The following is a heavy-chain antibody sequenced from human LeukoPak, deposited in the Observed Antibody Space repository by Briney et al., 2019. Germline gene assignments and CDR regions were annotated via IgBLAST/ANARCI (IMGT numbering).Heavy chain of an antibody. CDR2: TKYSGST. D-gene: IGHD2-21*02. CDR1: GGSFSGFY. Sequence: PSETLSLTCAVYGGSFSGFYWNWIRQPPGKGREWIGETKYSGSTNYNPSLNSRVTISLDTSKNQFSLKLSSVTAADTAVYYCARDSDPYCGGDCRPFDYCGQGTLVIVSS. CDR3: ARDSDPYCGGDCRPFDY. J-gene: IGHJ4*02. V-gene: IGHV4-34*01.